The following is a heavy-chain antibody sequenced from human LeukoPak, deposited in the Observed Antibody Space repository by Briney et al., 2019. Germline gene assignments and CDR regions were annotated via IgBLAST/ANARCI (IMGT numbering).Heavy chain of an antibody. CDR1: GGSISSGSYY. CDR3: ARVRLYSNYFYYYGMDV. CDR2: IYTSGST. Sequence: SQTLSLTCTVSGGSISSGSYYWIWIRQPAGQGLDWIGRIYTSGSTNYNPSLKSRVTISVDTSKNQFSLKLSSVAAADTAVYYCARVRLYSNYFYYYGMDVWGQGTTVTVSS. V-gene: IGHV4-61*02. D-gene: IGHD4-11*01. J-gene: IGHJ6*02.